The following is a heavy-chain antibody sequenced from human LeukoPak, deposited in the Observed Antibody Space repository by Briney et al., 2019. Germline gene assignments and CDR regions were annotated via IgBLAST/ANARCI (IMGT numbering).Heavy chain of an antibody. CDR2: ISPNRVEK. Sequence: ASVKVSCKASGYTFSDYYMHWVRQAPAQGLEWMGWISPNRVEKVYAQKFQGRVTMTRDTSISTAYMELSRLRSDGTAVYYCARKRGVGVDRNAFDIWGQGTMVTVSS. V-gene: IGHV1-2*02. CDR3: ARKRGVGVDRNAFDI. J-gene: IGHJ3*02. CDR1: GYTFSDYY. D-gene: IGHD3-3*01.